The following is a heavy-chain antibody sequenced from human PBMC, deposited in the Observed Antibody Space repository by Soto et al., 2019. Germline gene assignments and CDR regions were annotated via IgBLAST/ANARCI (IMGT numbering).Heavy chain of an antibody. J-gene: IGHJ6*02. CDR2: ISAYNGNT. V-gene: IGHV1-18*01. CDR1: GYTFTSYG. D-gene: IGHD6-19*01. CDR3: ARDLGAHIALAGTGMGTGLWTRYYYYGMDV. Sequence: ASVKVSCKASGYTFTSYGISWVRQAPGQGLEWMGWISAYNGNTNYAQKLQGRVTMTTDTSTSTAYMELRSLRSDDTAVYYCARDLGAHIALAGTGMGTGLWTRYYYYGMDVWGQGTTVTVSS.